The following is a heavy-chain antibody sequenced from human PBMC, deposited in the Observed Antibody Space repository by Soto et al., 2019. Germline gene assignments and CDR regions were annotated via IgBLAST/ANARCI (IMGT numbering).Heavy chain of an antibody. Sequence: QVQLVESGGGLVKPGGSLRLSCAASGFTFSDYYMSWIRQAPGKGLEWVSYISSSSSYTNYADSVKGRFTISRDNAKNSLNLQMNSRRADDTAVYYCARDLGYGSGSGEMDVWGQGTTVTVSS. CDR2: ISSSSSYT. D-gene: IGHD3-10*01. V-gene: IGHV3-11*05. CDR3: ARDLGYGSGSGEMDV. J-gene: IGHJ6*02. CDR1: GFTFSDYY.